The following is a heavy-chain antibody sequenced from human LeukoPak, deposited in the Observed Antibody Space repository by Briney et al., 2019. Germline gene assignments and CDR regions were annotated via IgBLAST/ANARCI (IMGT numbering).Heavy chain of an antibody. CDR1: GFTFSSYG. CDR3: ARDGGITISGVVTTYWFDP. V-gene: IGHV3-33*01. D-gene: IGHD3-3*01. CDR2: IWYDGSHK. Sequence: PGGSLRLSCAASGFTFSSYGMHWVRQAPGKGLEWVADIWYDGSHKYYADSVKGRFTISRDNSKNTLHLQMNSLRAEDTAVYYCARDGGITISGVVTTYWFDPWGQGTLVTVSS. J-gene: IGHJ5*02.